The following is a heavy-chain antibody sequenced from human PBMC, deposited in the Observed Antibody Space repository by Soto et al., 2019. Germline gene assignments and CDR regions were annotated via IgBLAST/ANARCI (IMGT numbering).Heavy chain of an antibody. D-gene: IGHD3-10*01. V-gene: IGHV3-23*01. J-gene: IGHJ6*02. CDR1: GFTLGSYE. CDR2: ISCSCGST. Sequence: GGSLSLPCAPSGFTLGSYELSWSRQAPGKGLEWVSTISCSCGSTYYADSVKGRFTIARYKTKNTLYLQKNNQRAQDTAVYYCSKAFSFCGEGMDVWAQGTTVTVSS. CDR3: SKAFSFCGEGMDV.